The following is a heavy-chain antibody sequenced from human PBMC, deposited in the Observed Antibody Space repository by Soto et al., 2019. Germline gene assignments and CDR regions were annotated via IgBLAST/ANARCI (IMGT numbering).Heavy chain of an antibody. CDR2: ISGYNGNT. D-gene: IGHD6-13*01. CDR3: ARGGSSWSAEYYEH. J-gene: IGHJ1*01. V-gene: IGHV1-18*04. Sequence: QVQLVQSGTEVKKPGASVKVSCKASGYTFTNYGISWVRQAPGQGPEWMGWISGYNGNTKYARKVQGRVTLTTDTSASTAYMELRGLRSDDTAVYYCARGGSSWSAEYYEHWGQGTLGTVSS. CDR1: GYTFTNYG.